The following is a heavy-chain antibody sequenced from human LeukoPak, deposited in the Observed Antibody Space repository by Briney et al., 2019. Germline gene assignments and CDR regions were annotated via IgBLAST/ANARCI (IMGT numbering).Heavy chain of an antibody. CDR3: ARGPVVVPAAMRVRWFDP. CDR1: GGPFSGYY. D-gene: IGHD2-2*01. CDR2: INHSGST. Sequence: SETLSLTCAVYGGPFSGYYWSWIRQPPGKGLEWIGEINHSGSTNYNPSLKSRVTISVDTSKNQFSLKLSSVTAADTAVYYCARGPVVVPAAMRVRWFDPWGQGTLVTVSS. V-gene: IGHV4-34*01. J-gene: IGHJ5*02.